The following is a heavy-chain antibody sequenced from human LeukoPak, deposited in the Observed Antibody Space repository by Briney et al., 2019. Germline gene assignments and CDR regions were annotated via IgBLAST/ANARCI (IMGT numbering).Heavy chain of an antibody. D-gene: IGHD3-3*01. CDR1: GGSISSYY. CDR2: IYHSGST. Sequence: SETLSLTCTVFGGSISSYYWSWIRQPPGKGLEWIGSIYHSGSTYYNPSLKSRVTISVDTSKNQFSLKLSSVTAADTAVYYCARSIFGVVISLYYFDYWGQGTLVTVSS. J-gene: IGHJ4*02. CDR3: ARSIFGVVISLYYFDY. V-gene: IGHV4-59*08.